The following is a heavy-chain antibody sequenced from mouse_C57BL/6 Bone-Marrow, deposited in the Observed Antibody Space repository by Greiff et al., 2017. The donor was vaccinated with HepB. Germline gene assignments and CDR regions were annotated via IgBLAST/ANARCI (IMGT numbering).Heavy chain of an antibody. D-gene: IGHD1-1*01. V-gene: IGHV1-76*01. Sequence: QVQLQQSGAELVRPGASVKLSCKASGYTFTDYYINWVKQRPGQGLEWIARIYPGSGNTYYNEKFKGKATLTAEKSSSTAYMQLSSLTSEDSAVYFCASSITTVNYFDYWGQGTTLTVSS. CDR3: ASSITTVNYFDY. CDR2: IYPGSGNT. CDR1: GYTFTDYY. J-gene: IGHJ2*01.